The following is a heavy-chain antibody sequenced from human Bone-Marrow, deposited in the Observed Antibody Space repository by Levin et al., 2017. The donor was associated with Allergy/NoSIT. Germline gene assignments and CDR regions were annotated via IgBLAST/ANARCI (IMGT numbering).Heavy chain of an antibody. CDR2: ITWDGTFT. J-gene: IGHJ4*02. CDR3: ANAHTAHHSYYFDY. D-gene: IGHD2-21*02. CDR1: GFTFDYYA. Sequence: GGSLRLSCAASGFTFDYYAMYWVRQTPGKGLEWVSQITWDGTFTYYADSVKGRFTISRDNTKNSLYLQMNSLRPEDTALYYCANAHTAHHSYYFDYWGQGTLVTVSS. V-gene: IGHV3-43D*03.